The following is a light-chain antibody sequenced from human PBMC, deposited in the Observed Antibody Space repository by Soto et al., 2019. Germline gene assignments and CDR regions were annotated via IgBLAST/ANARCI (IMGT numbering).Light chain of an antibody. J-gene: IGKJ5*01. Sequence: EIVLTQSPGTLSLSPGERATLSCRASQSVSSSYLAWYQQKPGQAPRLLIYGASSRATGIPDRFSGSGSGTDFTLTISRLEPEDFALYYCQQYRSSPLITFGQGTRLEIK. CDR2: GAS. V-gene: IGKV3-20*01. CDR1: QSVSSSY. CDR3: QQYRSSPLIT.